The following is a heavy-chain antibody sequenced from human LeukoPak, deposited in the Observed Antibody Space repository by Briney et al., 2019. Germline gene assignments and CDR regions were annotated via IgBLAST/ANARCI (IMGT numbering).Heavy chain of an antibody. Sequence: VASVKVSCKASGGTFSSYAISWVRQAPGQGLEWMGGIIPIFGTANYAQKFQGRVTITADESTSTAYMELSSLRSEDTAVYYCATTVGDPAYYGMDVWGQGTTVTVSS. CDR1: GGTFSSYA. CDR2: IIPIFGTA. J-gene: IGHJ6*02. CDR3: ATTVGDPAYYGMDV. D-gene: IGHD4-11*01. V-gene: IGHV1-69*13.